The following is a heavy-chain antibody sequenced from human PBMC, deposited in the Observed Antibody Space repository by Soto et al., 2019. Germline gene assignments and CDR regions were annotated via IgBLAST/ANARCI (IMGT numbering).Heavy chain of an antibody. J-gene: IGHJ3*02. CDR3: AKDQISPTYYYDSSGPFDI. CDR1: GFTFNSYA. V-gene: IGHV3-23*01. Sequence: PGGSLRLSCAASGFTFNSYAMSWVRQAPGKGLEWVSAISGSGGSTYYADPVKGRFTISRDNSKNTLYLQMNSLRAEDTAVYYCAKDQISPTYYYDSSGPFDIWGQGTMVTVSS. D-gene: IGHD3-22*01. CDR2: ISGSGGST.